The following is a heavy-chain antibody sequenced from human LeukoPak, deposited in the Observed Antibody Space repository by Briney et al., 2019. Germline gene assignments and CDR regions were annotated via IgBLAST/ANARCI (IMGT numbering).Heavy chain of an antibody. CDR2: IKQDGSEK. Sequence: GGSLRLSCAASGFTFDDYGMSWVRQAPGKGLEWVANIKQDGSEKYYVDSVKGRFTISRDNAKNSLYLQMNSLRAEDTAVYYCARAAYYYDSSGYYPPYFDYWGQGTLVTVSS. J-gene: IGHJ4*02. CDR1: GFTFDDYG. D-gene: IGHD3-22*01. CDR3: ARAAYYYDSSGYYPPYFDY. V-gene: IGHV3-7*04.